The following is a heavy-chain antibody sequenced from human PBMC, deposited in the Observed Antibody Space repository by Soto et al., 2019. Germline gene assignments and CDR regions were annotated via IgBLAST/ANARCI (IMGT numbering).Heavy chain of an antibody. J-gene: IGHJ6*02. CDR2: ISASNVNT. CDR1: GYTFISYG. Sequence: ASVKVSCKASGYTFISYGISWVRQAPGQGLEWMGWISASNVNTNYAQKFQGRVTMTTDTSTSTAYMELRSLRSDDTAVYYCARDIAMDVWGQGTMVTVSS. V-gene: IGHV1-18*01. CDR3: ARDIAMDV.